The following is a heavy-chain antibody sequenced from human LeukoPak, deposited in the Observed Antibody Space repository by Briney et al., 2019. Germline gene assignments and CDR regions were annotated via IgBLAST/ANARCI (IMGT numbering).Heavy chain of an antibody. CDR1: ADSISSYY. V-gene: IGHV4-4*07. CDR2: IYTSGST. CDR3: ARDRGYSYAFGY. D-gene: IGHD5-18*01. Sequence: SETLSLTCTVYADSISSYYWSWNRQPAGKGLEWIGRIYTSGSTNYNPSLKSRVTMSVDTSKNQFSLKLSSVTAADTAVYYCARDRGYSYAFGYWGQGTLVTVSS. J-gene: IGHJ4*02.